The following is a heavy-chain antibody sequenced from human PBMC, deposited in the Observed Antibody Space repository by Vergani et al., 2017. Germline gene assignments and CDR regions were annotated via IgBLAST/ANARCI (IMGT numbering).Heavy chain of an antibody. V-gene: IGHV3-9*01. Sequence: EVQLVESGGGLVQPGRSLRLSCAASGFTFDDYAMHWVRQAPGKGLEWVSGISWNRGSIGYADSVKGRFTISRDNAKNSLYLQMNSLRAEDTALYYCAKAREAGMSGYERWFDPWGQGTLVTVSS. CDR3: AKAREAGMSGYERWFDP. D-gene: IGHD3-3*01. CDR1: GFTFDDYA. J-gene: IGHJ5*02. CDR2: ISWNRGSI.